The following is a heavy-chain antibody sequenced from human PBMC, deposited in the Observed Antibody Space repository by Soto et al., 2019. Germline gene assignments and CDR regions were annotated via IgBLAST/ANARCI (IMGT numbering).Heavy chain of an antibody. CDR3: AKDPTYDFWSGFSAVYFDY. CDR1: GFSFSSFA. Sequence: EVHLLQSGGGLVQPGGSLRLSCAASGFSFSSFALSWVRQSPGKGLEWVGAVSGRGGDTYYANSVKGRFTISRDNSQNTLFLQMNSLRAEDSAIYSCAKDPTYDFWSGFSAVYFDYWGQGTLVTVSS. D-gene: IGHD3-3*01. V-gene: IGHV3-23*01. CDR2: VSGRGGDT. J-gene: IGHJ4*02.